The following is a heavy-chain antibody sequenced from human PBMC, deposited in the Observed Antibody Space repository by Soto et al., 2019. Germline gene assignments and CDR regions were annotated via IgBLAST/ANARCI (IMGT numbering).Heavy chain of an antibody. V-gene: IGHV1-69*13. Sequence: AASVKVSCKASGGTFSSYAISWVRQAPGQGLEWMGGIIPIFGTANYAQKFQGRVTITADESTSTAYMELSSLRSEDTAVYYCARVPPQGALDYWGQGTLVTVSS. CDR3: ARVPPQGALDY. D-gene: IGHD3-16*01. CDR1: GGTFSSYA. J-gene: IGHJ4*02. CDR2: IIPIFGTA.